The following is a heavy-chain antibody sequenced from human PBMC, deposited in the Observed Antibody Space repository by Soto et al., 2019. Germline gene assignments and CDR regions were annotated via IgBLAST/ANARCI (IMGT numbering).Heavy chain of an antibody. J-gene: IGHJ2*01. CDR2: IYPGDSDT. Sequence: GESLKISCKGSGYSFTSYWIGWVRQMPGKGLEWMGIIYPGDSDTRYSPSFQGQVTISAEKSISTAYLQWSSLKASDTAMYYCARILARLTGDIGGYFDLWGRGTLVTVSS. V-gene: IGHV5-51*01. CDR3: ARILARLTGDIGGYFDL. CDR1: GYSFTSYW. D-gene: IGHD7-27*01.